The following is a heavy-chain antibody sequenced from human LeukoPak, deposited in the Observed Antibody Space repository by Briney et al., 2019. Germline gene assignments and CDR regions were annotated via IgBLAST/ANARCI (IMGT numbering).Heavy chain of an antibody. CDR2: INHSGST. Sequence: PSETLCLTCAAYGGSFSSYYWSWIRQPPGKGLEWIGEINHSGSTNYNPSLKSRVTISVETSKNQFSLELSSVTAAERAVYYCARGLGIAAEVDAFDIWGQGTMVTVCS. CDR1: GGSFSSYY. CDR3: ARGLGIAAEVDAFDI. D-gene: IGHD6-13*01. J-gene: IGHJ3*02. V-gene: IGHV4-34*01.